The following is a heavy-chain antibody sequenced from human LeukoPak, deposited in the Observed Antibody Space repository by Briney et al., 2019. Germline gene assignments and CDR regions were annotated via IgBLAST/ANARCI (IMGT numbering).Heavy chain of an antibody. Sequence: GGSLRLSCAASGFTFSSYSMNWVRQAPGKGLEWVSYISSSSSTIYYADSVKGRFTISRDNAKNSLYLQMNSLRAEDTAVYYCASADYGSGSYYTNYYYYYMDVWGKGTTVTISS. V-gene: IGHV3-48*04. CDR1: GFTFSSYS. CDR3: ASADYGSGSYYTNYYYYYMDV. CDR2: ISSSSSTI. J-gene: IGHJ6*03. D-gene: IGHD3-10*01.